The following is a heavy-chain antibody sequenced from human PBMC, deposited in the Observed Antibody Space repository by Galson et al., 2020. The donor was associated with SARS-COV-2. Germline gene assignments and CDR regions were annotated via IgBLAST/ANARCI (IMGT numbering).Heavy chain of an antibody. CDR1: GFIFSTYA. Sequence: GGSLRLSCAASGFIFSTYAMNWVRQAPGKGLEWVSAIRGSGTNTYYADSVKGRFTISRDNSKNTLYLQMNSLRGEDTAVYFCVKGGTSAGFDYWGRVTLVTGSS. J-gene: IGHJ4*02. CDR3: VKGGTSAGFDY. D-gene: IGHD1-7*01. CDR2: IRGSGTNT. V-gene: IGHV3-23*01.